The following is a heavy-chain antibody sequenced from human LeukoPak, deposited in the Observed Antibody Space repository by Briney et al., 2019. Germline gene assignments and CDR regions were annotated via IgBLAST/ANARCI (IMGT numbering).Heavy chain of an antibody. CDR2: ISAYNGNT. Sequence: ASVKVSCKASGYTFTSYGISWVRQAPGQGLEWMGWISAYNGNTNYAQKLQGRVTMTRDTSTSTVYMELSSLRSEDTAVYYCARARLGYSSGWYGGAFDIWGQGTMVTVSS. CDR3: ARARLGYSSGWYGGAFDI. J-gene: IGHJ3*02. V-gene: IGHV1-18*01. D-gene: IGHD6-19*01. CDR1: GYTFTSYG.